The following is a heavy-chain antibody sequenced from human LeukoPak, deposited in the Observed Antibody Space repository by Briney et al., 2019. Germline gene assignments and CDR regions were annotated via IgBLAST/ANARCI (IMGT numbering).Heavy chain of an antibody. CDR1: GGSISSGGYY. Sequence: PSETLSLTCTVSGGSISSGGYYWSWIRQHPGKGLEWIGYIYYSGSTYYNPSLKSRVTISVDTSKNQFSLKLSSVTAADTAVYYCARGGTDYYDSSGYYYYYYYGMDVWGQGTTVTVSS. CDR3: ARGGTDYYDSSGYYYYYYYGMDV. J-gene: IGHJ6*02. CDR2: IYYSGST. V-gene: IGHV4-31*03. D-gene: IGHD3-22*01.